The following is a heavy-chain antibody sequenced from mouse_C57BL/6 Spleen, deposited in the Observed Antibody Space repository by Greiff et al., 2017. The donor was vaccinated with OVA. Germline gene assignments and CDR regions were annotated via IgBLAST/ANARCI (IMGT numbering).Heavy chain of an antibody. J-gene: IGHJ2*01. CDR1: GYTFTSYW. CDR3: AGSDYSNCDFDY. D-gene: IGHD2-5*01. CDR2: IHPNSGCT. V-gene: IGHV1-64*01. Sequence: VKLQQPGAELVKPGASVKLSCKASGYTFTSYWMPWVKQRPGQGLEWIGMIHPNSGCTNYNEKFKSKATLTVDKSSSTAYMLLSSLTTEDSSVYYCAGSDYSNCDFDYWGQGTTLTVSS.